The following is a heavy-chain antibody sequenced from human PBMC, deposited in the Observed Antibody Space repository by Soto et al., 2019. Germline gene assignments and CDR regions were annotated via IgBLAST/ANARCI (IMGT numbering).Heavy chain of an antibody. Sequence: QVQLVQSGAEAKKPGASVKVSCKASGYTFTSYGISWVRQAPGQGLERMGWISAYNGNTNYAQKLQGRVTMTTDTSTSTAYLELRSLRSDDTAVYYCARDYPGDYGDSLIFDYWGQGTLVTVSS. J-gene: IGHJ4*02. CDR3: ARDYPGDYGDSLIFDY. V-gene: IGHV1-18*01. D-gene: IGHD4-17*01. CDR2: ISAYNGNT. CDR1: GYTFTSYG.